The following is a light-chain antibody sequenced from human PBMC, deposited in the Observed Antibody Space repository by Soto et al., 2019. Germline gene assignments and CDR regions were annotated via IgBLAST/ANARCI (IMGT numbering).Light chain of an antibody. CDR1: QSVSSN. CDR2: AVS. Sequence: EIMMTQSPGTLSASPGERATLSCRASQSVSSNLAWYQQKPGQAPRLLIYAVSTSATGIPARFSGSGSGTEITLTISSLQSEDFAVYYCQQYIKWPLTFGQGTKVEIK. J-gene: IGKJ1*01. CDR3: QQYIKWPLT. V-gene: IGKV3-15*01.